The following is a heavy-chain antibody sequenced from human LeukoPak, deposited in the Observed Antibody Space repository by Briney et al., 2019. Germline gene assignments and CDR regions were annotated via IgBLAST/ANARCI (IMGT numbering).Heavy chain of an antibody. CDR2: IYTSGST. CDR1: GGSFSNYY. J-gene: IGHJ6*02. Sequence: SETLSLTCTVSGGSFSNYYWSWIRQPAGKGLEWIGRIYTSGSTNYNPSVKSRVTMSVDTSNNQFSLKLTSVTAADTAVYYCARQPPQYYGMNVWGQGTTVTVSS. V-gene: IGHV4-4*07. CDR3: ARQPPQYYGMNV. D-gene: IGHD1-14*01.